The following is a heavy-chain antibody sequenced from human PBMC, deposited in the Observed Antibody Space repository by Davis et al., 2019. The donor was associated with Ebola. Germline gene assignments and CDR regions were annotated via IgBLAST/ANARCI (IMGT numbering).Heavy chain of an antibody. J-gene: IGHJ3*02. CDR1: GFTFSSYA. Sequence: PGGSLRLSCSASGFTFSSYAMHWVRQAPGKGLEYVSAISSNGGRKYYADSVKGRFTISRHNSKNTLYLQMNSLRAEDTAVYYCAKVRSYDAFDIWGQGTMVTVSS. V-gene: IGHV3-64*04. CDR3: AKVRSYDAFDI. CDR2: ISSNGGRK.